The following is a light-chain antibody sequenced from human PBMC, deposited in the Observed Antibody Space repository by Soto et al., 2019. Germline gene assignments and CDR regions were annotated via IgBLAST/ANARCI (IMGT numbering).Light chain of an antibody. CDR1: SSDIGGYNS. Sequence: QSALTQPASVSGSPGQSITISCTGTSSDIGGYNSVSWYQQHPGKAPKLMIYDVTNQPSGISNRFSGSKSGNTASLTISGLQAEDEADYYCSSYTSSHTRVFGTGTKLTVL. J-gene: IGLJ1*01. CDR3: SSYTSSHTRV. V-gene: IGLV2-14*01. CDR2: DVT.